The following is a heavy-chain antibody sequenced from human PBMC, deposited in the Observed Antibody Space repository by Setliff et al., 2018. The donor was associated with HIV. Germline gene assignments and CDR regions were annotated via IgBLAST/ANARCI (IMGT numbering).Heavy chain of an antibody. CDR2: IYTGGNSYNPSP. V-gene: IGHV4-4*08. CDR3: AKEAEQDYDIVTETLLEGAYFQR. D-gene: IGHD3-9*01. J-gene: IGHJ1*01. Sequence: SETLSLTCSASGDSIRSYYWSWIRQPPGKGLEWIGYIYTGGNSYNPSPNYNPSLKSRVTVSVDTSKNEFNLKLSSVTAADTAVYHCAKEAEQDYDIVTETLLEGAYFQRWGQGALVTVSS. CDR1: GDSIRSYY.